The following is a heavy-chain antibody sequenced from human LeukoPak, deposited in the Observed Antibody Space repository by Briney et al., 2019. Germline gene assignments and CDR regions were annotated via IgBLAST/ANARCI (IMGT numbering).Heavy chain of an antibody. V-gene: IGHV4-34*01. CDR2: INHSGST. CDR3: ARTLWFDP. Sequence: SETLSLTCAVYGRSFSGYYWSWIRRPPGKGLEWIGEINHSGSTNYNPSLKSRVTISVDTSKNQFSLKLSSVTAADTAVYYCARTLWFDPWGQGTLVTVSS. J-gene: IGHJ5*02. CDR1: GRSFSGYY.